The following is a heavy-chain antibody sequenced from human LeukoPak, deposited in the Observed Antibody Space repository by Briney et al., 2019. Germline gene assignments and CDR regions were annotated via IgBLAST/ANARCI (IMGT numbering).Heavy chain of an antibody. CDR1: GGTFSSYA. CDR3: AREAREYCTNGVCYASDY. V-gene: IGHV1-69*13. D-gene: IGHD2-8*01. CDR2: IIPIFGTA. Sequence: ASVKVSCKASGGTFSSYAISWVRQAPGQGLEWMGGIIPIFGTANYAQKFQGRVTITADESTSTAYMELSSLRSEDTAVYYCAREAREYCTNGVCYASDYWGQGTLATVSS. J-gene: IGHJ4*02.